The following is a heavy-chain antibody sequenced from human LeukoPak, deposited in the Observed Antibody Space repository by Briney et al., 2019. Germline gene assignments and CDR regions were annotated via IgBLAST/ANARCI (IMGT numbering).Heavy chain of an antibody. CDR3: ARDNDQEDAFDI. CDR2: IYYSGST. V-gene: IGHV4-59*01. D-gene: IGHD2-2*01. Sequence: SETLSLTCTVSGGSISSYYRSWIRQPPGKGLEWIGYIYYSGSTNYNPSLKSRVTISVDTSKNQFSLKLSSVTAADTAVYYCARDNDQEDAFDIWGQGTMVTVSS. J-gene: IGHJ3*02. CDR1: GGSISSYY.